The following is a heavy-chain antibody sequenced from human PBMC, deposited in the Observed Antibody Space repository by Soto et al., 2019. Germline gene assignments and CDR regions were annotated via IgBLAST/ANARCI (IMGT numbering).Heavy chain of an antibody. V-gene: IGHV4-34*01. D-gene: IGHD4-4*01. J-gene: IGHJ5*02. CDR2: INHSGDT. CDR1: GGSFSDFY. Sequence: SETLSLTCAVYGGSFSDFYWNWIRQSPGKGLEWIGEINHSGDTNYNPSLKSRVTISVDTSKNQFSLQLNSVTATDTAVYYCAQRTLTNWFDPWGQGTPVT. CDR3: AQRTLTNWFDP.